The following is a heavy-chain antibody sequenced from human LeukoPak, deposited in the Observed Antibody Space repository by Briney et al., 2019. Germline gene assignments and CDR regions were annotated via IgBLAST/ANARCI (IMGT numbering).Heavy chain of an antibody. D-gene: IGHD6-6*01. Sequence: SETLSLTCAVYGGSFSGYYWSWIRQPPGKGLEWIGEIHHSGSANYNPSLKSQVTISVDTSKNQFSLKLSSVPAADTAVYYCARGSSTFYYYYGMDVWGQGPTVTVSS. V-gene: IGHV4-34*01. J-gene: IGHJ6*02. CDR1: GGSFSGYY. CDR2: IHHSGSA. CDR3: ARGSSTFYYYYGMDV.